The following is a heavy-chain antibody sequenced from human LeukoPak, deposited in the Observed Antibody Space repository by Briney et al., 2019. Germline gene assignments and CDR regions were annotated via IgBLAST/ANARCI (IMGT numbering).Heavy chain of an antibody. Sequence: GASVKVSCKASGYTFTSYGISWVRQAPGQGLEWVGWINPNSGDTNYAQKFQGRVTMTRDTSISTAYMELSRLRSDDTAVYYCARGKGTGTTFVYPAFLFYWGQGTLVTVSS. D-gene: IGHD1-1*01. CDR2: INPNSGDT. V-gene: IGHV1-2*02. CDR1: GYTFTSYG. CDR3: ARGKGTGTTFVYPAFLFY. J-gene: IGHJ4*02.